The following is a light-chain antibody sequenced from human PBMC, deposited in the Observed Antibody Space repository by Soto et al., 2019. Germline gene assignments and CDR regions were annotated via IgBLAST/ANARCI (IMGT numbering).Light chain of an antibody. Sequence: QSALTQPASVSGSPGQSITISCTGTSDDVGGYNYVSWYQQHPGKVPQLIVYDVTNRPSGVSIRFSGSKSGNTASLTISGLQAEDEADYYCSSFVVSSGLYVFGTGTKVTVL. CDR3: SSFVVSSGLYV. CDR1: SDDVGGYNY. V-gene: IGLV2-14*03. J-gene: IGLJ1*01. CDR2: DVT.